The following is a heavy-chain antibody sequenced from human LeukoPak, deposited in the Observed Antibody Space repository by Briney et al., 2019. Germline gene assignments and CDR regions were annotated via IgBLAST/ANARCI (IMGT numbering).Heavy chain of an antibody. V-gene: IGHV3-21*01. D-gene: IGHD3-10*01. J-gene: IGHJ4*02. CDR1: GFTFSSYS. Sequence: GGSLRLSCAVSGFTFSSYSMNWVRQAPGKGLEWVSSISSSSSYKYYADSVKGRFSISRDNAKHTLYLQMNSLRAEDTAVYYFARAAKFITMVRGAPGDYWGQGTLVTVSS. CDR2: ISSSSSYK. CDR3: ARAAKFITMVRGAPGDY.